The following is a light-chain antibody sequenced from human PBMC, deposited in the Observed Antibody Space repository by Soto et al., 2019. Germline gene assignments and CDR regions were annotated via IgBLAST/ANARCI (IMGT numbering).Light chain of an antibody. CDR3: CAYAATYTYV. Sequence: QTVLTQPASVSGSPGQSITISCTGTSSDVGKYNLVSWYQQHPGKAPKVMILQGYKRPSGVSNRFAGSKFGNTASLTISGLQAEDEAEYYCCAYAATYTYVFGTGTKVTVL. V-gene: IGLV2-23*01. CDR2: QGY. J-gene: IGLJ1*01. CDR1: SSDVGKYNL.